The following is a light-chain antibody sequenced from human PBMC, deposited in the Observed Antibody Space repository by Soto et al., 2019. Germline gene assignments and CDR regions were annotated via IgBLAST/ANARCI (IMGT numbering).Light chain of an antibody. CDR1: QDISNR. CDR2: DAS. CDR3: QQIDNLRFT. Sequence: DIQMTQSPSSLSASVGDRVTISCQASQDISNRLNWYQQKPGTAPKRLLYDASLLETGVPSRFSGGRSGTDFTFSISRLQSEAVAPYYRQQIDNLRFTFGQGTELEI. J-gene: IGKJ2*01. V-gene: IGKV1-33*01.